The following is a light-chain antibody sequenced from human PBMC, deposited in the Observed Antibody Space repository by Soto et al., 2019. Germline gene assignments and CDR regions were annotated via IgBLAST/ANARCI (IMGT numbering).Light chain of an antibody. CDR3: LQHYRLPRT. CDR1: ESVLFSAKNKNY. V-gene: IGKV4-1*01. J-gene: IGKJ1*01. Sequence: DIVLTQSPDSLAVSLGGRASINCKSSESVLFSAKNKNYLSWYQHKSGQPPMLLIYWASTRESGVPDRFSGSGSATNFTLTISGLQAEDVAVYYCLQHYRLPRTFGQRTKVDIK. CDR2: WAS.